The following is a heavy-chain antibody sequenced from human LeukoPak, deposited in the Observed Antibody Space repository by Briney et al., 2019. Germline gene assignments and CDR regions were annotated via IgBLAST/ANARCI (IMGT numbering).Heavy chain of an antibody. Sequence: ASETLSLTCTVSGGSISSYYWSWIRQPPGKGLEWIGYIYYSGSTNYNPSLKSRVTISVDTSKNQFSLKLSSVTAADTAVYYCAREVTKYYFDYWGQGTLVTVSS. D-gene: IGHD5-18*01. V-gene: IGHV4-59*01. CDR1: GGSISSYY. CDR3: AREVTKYYFDY. CDR2: IYYSGST. J-gene: IGHJ4*02.